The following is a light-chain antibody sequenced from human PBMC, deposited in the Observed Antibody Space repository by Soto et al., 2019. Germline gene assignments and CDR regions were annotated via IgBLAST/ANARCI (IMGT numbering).Light chain of an antibody. Sequence: QSALTQPASVSGSPGQSITISCTGTSSDVGYDNYVSWFQQHPGKAPKLMIYEVSRRPSVVSNRFSGSKSANTASLTISGLQAEDEADYYCTSHTASSTWVFGGGTKLTVL. V-gene: IGLV2-14*01. J-gene: IGLJ3*02. CDR2: EVS. CDR3: TSHTASSTWV. CDR1: SSDVGYDNY.